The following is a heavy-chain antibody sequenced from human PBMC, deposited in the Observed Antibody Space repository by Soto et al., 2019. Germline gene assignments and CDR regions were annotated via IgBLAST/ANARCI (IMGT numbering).Heavy chain of an antibody. V-gene: IGHV3-53*02. Sequence: EVQLVETGGGLIQPGGSLTLSCAASGFAVSANYMTWVRQAPGKGLEWVSFIYSGGHTYYAYSVMGRFTISRDNSKNTVYLQMNRLRAEVTAVYYCVRGVFRALGVVLPVDSLGPGTLVTVSS. J-gene: IGHJ5*01. D-gene: IGHD3-3*01. CDR2: IYSGGHT. CDR1: GFAVSANY. CDR3: VRGVFRALGVVLPVDS.